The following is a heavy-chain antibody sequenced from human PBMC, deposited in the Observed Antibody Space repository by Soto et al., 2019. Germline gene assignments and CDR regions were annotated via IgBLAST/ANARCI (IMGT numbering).Heavy chain of an antibody. CDR2: INPNSGDT. CDR3: ATRYSYVHF. CDR1: GYSFTGYY. Sequence: ASVKVSCKSSGYSFTGYYIHWVRQAPGQGLEWMGWINPNSGDTNYAQKFQGRATMTRDTSFSTAYMELSSLRSDDTAVYYCATRYSYVHFWGQGPLVTVSS. V-gene: IGHV1-2*02. D-gene: IGHD5-18*01. J-gene: IGHJ4*02.